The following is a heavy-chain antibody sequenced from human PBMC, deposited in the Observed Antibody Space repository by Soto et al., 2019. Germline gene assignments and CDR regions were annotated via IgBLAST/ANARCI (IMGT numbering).Heavy chain of an antibody. D-gene: IGHD3-10*01. CDR3: ARDRAYGSGSYLDDAFDI. V-gene: IGHV1-69*08. J-gene: IGHJ3*02. CDR2: IIPILGIA. CDR1: GGTFSRYT. Sequence: QVQLVQSGAEVKKPGSSVKVSCKASGGTFSRYTISWVRQAPGQGLEWMGRIIPILGIANYAQKFQGRVTITADKSTSTAYMELSSLRSEDTAVYYCARDRAYGSGSYLDDAFDIWGQGTMVTVSS.